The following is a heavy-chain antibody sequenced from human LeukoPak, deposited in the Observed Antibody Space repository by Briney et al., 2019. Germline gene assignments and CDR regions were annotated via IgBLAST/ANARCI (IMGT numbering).Heavy chain of an antibody. J-gene: IGHJ5*02. CDR2: MNPNSGNT. CDR1: GYTFTNYD. CDR3: ARALGPAGYRWWFDP. Sequence: GASVKVSCKASGYTFTNYDINWVRQATGQGLEWMGWMNPNSGNTGYAQKFQDRVTITRNPSISTAYMEMSSLRYEDTAVYYCARALGPAGYRWWFDPWGQGTLVTVSS. V-gene: IGHV1-8*03. D-gene: IGHD2-2*01.